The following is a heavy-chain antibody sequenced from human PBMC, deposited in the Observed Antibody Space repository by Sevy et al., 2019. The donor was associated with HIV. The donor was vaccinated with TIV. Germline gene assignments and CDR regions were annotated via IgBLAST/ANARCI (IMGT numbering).Heavy chain of an antibody. J-gene: IGHJ6*02. Sequence: GGSLRLSCAASGFTLSDYYMSWIREAPGKGLEWVSYISGSDNTKYYADSVKGRFTISRDNAKNSLYLQMNSLRAEDXXVYYCARDHVKDGDLGDYYYFAMDVWGQGTTVTVSS. CDR2: ISGSDNTK. V-gene: IGHV3-11*01. CDR3: ARDHVKDGDLGDYYYFAMDV. D-gene: IGHD4-17*01. CDR1: GFTLSDYY.